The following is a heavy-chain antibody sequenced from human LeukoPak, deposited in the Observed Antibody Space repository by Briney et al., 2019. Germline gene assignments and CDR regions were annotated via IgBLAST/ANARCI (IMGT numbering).Heavy chain of an antibody. J-gene: IGHJ1*01. CDR3: ARDHDSGWYGEYFQH. Sequence: GGSLRLSCAASGFTFSSYAMHWVRQAPGKGLEWVAVISYDGSNKYYADSVKGRFTISRDNSKNTLYLQMNSLRAEDTAVYYCARDHDSGWYGEYFQHWGQGTLVTVSS. CDR2: ISYDGSNK. CDR1: GFTFSSYA. V-gene: IGHV3-30-3*01. D-gene: IGHD6-19*01.